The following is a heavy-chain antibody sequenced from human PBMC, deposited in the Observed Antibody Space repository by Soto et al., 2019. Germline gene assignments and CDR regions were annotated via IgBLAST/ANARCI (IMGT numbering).Heavy chain of an antibody. Sequence: SETLSLTCAISGAPTTWGDYSWSWIRQPPGKGLEWIGYIFHGGSTYYNPSLRSRVTISVDRSRTQFPLKMSSVTAADTAVYYCARGRVVVPAAVMFNCLDPWGQGALVTVSS. J-gene: IGHJ5*02. CDR3: ARGRVVVPAAVMFNCLDP. CDR2: IFHGGST. D-gene: IGHD2-2*01. V-gene: IGHV4-30-2*01. CDR1: GAPTTWGDYS.